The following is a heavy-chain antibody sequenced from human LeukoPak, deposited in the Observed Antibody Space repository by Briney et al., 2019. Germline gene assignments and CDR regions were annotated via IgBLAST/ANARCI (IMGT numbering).Heavy chain of an antibody. CDR2: IYSGGST. Sequence: PGGSLRVSCAASGFTVSSNYMSWVRQAPGKGLEWVSLIYSGGSTSYADSVKGRFTFSRDNSKNTLYLQMNSLRAEDTAVYYCARDRVNWNDVGGLFDYWGQGTLVTVSS. D-gene: IGHD1-1*01. CDR3: ARDRVNWNDVGGLFDY. CDR1: GFTVSSNY. J-gene: IGHJ4*02. V-gene: IGHV3-53*01.